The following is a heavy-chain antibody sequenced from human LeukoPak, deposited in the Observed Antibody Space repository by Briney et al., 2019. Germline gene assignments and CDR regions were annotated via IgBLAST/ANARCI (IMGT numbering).Heavy chain of an antibody. V-gene: IGHV3-21*01. D-gene: IGHD3-9*01. CDR1: GFTFSSYS. Sequence: GGSLRLSCAASGFTFSSYSMNWVRQAPEKGLEWVSSISSSSSYIYYADSVKGRFTISRDNAKNSLYLQMNSLRAEDTAVYYCARDLGDYDILTGYYNYWGQGTLVTVSS. J-gene: IGHJ4*02. CDR3: ARDLGDYDILTGYYNY. CDR2: ISSSSSYI.